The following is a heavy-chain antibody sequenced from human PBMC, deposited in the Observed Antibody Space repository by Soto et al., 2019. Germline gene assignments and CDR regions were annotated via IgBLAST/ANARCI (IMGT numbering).Heavy chain of an antibody. J-gene: IGHJ5*02. CDR2: ISAYNGNT. CDR1: GYTFTSYG. D-gene: IGHD2-15*01. V-gene: IGHV1-18*01. Sequence: ASVKVSCKASGYTFTSYGISWVRQAPGQGLEWMGWISAYNGNTNYAQKLQGRVTMTTDTSTSTAYMELRSLRSDDTTVYYCARGGNHCSGGSCSSQSNWFDPWGQGTLVTVSS. CDR3: ARGGNHCSGGSCSSQSNWFDP.